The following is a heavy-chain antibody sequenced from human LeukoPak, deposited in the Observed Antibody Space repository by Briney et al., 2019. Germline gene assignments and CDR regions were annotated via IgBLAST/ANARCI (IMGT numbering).Heavy chain of an antibody. CDR2: IYYSGST. J-gene: IGHJ4*02. CDR3: ARGNERFDY. CDR1: GGSISSYY. V-gene: IGHV4-59*01. Sequence: SETLSLTCTASGGSISSYYWSWIRQPPGKGLEWIGHIYYSGSTNYNPSLKSRVTTSVDTSKNQFSLKMSSVTAADTAVYYCARGNERFDYWGQGTLVTVSS.